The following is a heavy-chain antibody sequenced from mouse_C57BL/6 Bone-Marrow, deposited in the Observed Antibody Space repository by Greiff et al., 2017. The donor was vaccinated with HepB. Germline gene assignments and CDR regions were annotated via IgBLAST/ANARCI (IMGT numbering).Heavy chain of an antibody. D-gene: IGHD2-5*01. CDR3: ARMNSKRGYYFDY. V-gene: IGHV1-61*01. J-gene: IGHJ2*01. CDR2: IYPSDSET. Sequence: QVQLQQSGAELVRPGSSVKLSCKASGYTFTSYWMDWVKQRPGQGLEWIGNIYPSDSETHYNQKFKDKATLTVDKSSSTAYMQLSSLTSEDSAVYYCARMNSKRGYYFDYWGQGTTLTVSS. CDR1: GYTFTSYW.